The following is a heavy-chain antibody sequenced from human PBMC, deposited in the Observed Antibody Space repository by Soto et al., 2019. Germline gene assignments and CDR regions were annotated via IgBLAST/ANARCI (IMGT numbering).Heavy chain of an antibody. CDR3: SRIVPGAATRWFFDY. CDR2: IRAKPAGGTA. Sequence: PGGSLRLSCATSGFDFGDYALTWVRQAPGRGLEWVAFIRAKPAGGTAEYAASVKGRFTVSRDGSESIVYLQMNSLEKEDTGMYYCSRIVPGAATRWFFDYWGQGTPVTVSS. J-gene: IGHJ4*02. D-gene: IGHD1-26*01. CDR1: GFDFGDYA. V-gene: IGHV3-49*04.